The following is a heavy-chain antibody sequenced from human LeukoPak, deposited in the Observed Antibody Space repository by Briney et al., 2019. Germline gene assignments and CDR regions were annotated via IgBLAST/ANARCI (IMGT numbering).Heavy chain of an antibody. CDR1: GYTFTSYG. D-gene: IGHD3-22*01. CDR2: ISAYNGNT. J-gene: IGHJ1*01. Sequence: ASVKVSCKTSGYTFTSYGISWVRQAPGQGLEWMGWISAYNGNTNYAQNLQARVTMTTDTPTSTAYMDLRSLRSDDTAVYYRARDQDYYDTSGFRYFPHWGQGTLVTVSS. V-gene: IGHV1-18*01. CDR3: ARDQDYYDTSGFRYFPH.